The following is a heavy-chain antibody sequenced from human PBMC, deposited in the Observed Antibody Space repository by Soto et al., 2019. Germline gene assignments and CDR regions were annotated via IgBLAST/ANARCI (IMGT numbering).Heavy chain of an antibody. Sequence: GGSLRLSCAASGFTFSSYGMHWVRQAPGKGLEWVSAITGNGDNKYYADSVKGRFTISRDNSKNTQYLQMNSLRAEDTALYYCAKDFFTLAGAFDIWGQGTMVTVSS. D-gene: IGHD3-3*01. V-gene: IGHV3-23*01. CDR3: AKDFFTLAGAFDI. J-gene: IGHJ3*02. CDR1: GFTFSSYG. CDR2: ITGNGDNK.